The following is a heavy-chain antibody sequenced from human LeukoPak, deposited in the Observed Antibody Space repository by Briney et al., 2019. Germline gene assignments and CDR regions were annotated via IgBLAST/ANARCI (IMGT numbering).Heavy chain of an antibody. CDR1: GGSISSGSYY. V-gene: IGHV4-61*02. J-gene: IGHJ6*04. CDR3: ARGRGGGSGWYYYYYGMDV. D-gene: IGHD6-19*01. Sequence: SETLSLTCTVSGGSISSGSYYWSWIRQPAGKGLEWIGRIYTSGSTNYNPSLKSRVTISVDTSKNQFSLKLSSVTAADTAVYYCARGRGGGSGWYYYYYGMDVWGKGTTVTVSS. CDR2: IYTSGST.